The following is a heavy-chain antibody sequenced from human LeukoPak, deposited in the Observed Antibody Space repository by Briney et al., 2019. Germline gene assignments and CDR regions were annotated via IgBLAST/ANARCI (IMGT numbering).Heavy chain of an antibody. CDR3: AKDRETTESGTFDY. D-gene: IGHD1-14*01. CDR1: GFTFSNYG. CDR2: ISEDRVNK. J-gene: IGHJ4*02. Sequence: PGAPLRISSASSGFTFSNYGLHCGLQAPAKEGQGWAGISEDRVNKYYADSVKGRFTISRDNSNNTLFLQMNSLRAEDTAVYYCAKDRETTESGTFDYWGQGALVTVSS. V-gene: IGHV3-30*18.